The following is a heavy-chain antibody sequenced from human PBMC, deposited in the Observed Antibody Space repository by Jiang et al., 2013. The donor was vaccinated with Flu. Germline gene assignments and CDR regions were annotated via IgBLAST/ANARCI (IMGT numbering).Heavy chain of an antibody. CDR3: ARGPPEMATIAGYFDY. Sequence: EVKKPGSSVKVSCKASGGTFSSYAISWVRQAPGQGLEWMGGIIPIFGTANYAQKFQGRVTITADESTSTAYMELSSLRSEDTAVYYCARGPPEMATIAGYFDYWGQGTLVTVSS. D-gene: IGHD5-24*01. J-gene: IGHJ4*02. CDR2: IIPIFGTA. V-gene: IGHV1-69*01. CDR1: GGTFSSYA.